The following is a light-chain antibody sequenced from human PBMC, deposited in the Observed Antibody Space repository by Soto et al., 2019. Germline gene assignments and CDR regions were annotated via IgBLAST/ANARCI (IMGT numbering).Light chain of an antibody. Sequence: QSALTQPASVSGSPGQSITISCTGSISDVGGYNYVSWYQQHPGKAPKLMIYDVNNRPSGVSNRFSASKSGNTASLTISGLQAEDEADYYCSSYTISSTLGVFGGGTKPTVL. CDR3: SSYTISSTLGV. J-gene: IGLJ2*01. CDR2: DVN. V-gene: IGLV2-14*01. CDR1: ISDVGGYNY.